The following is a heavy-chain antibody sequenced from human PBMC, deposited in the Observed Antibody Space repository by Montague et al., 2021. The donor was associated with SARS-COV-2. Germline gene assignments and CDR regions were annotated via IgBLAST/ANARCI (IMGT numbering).Heavy chain of an antibody. V-gene: IGHV2-70*11. CDR3: ARGPSDTYYYNGMDV. Sequence: PALVKPPQTLTLTCTFSGFSLSTSGMCMTWIRQPPGKALEWLARIDWDGDKYYNTSLKSRLTISKDTSKNLVVLTMTNMDPVDTATYYCARGPSDTYYYNGMDVWGRGTTVTVSS. CDR2: IDWDGDK. J-gene: IGHJ6*02. CDR1: GFSLSTSGMC.